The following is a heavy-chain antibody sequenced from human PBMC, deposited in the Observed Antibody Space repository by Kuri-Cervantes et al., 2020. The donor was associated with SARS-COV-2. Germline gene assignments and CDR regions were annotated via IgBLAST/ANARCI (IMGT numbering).Heavy chain of an antibody. D-gene: IGHD2/OR15-2a*01. CDR2: IKSKTDGGTT. CDR1: GFTFSSYA. Sequence: LSLTCAASGFTFSSYAMSWVRQAPGKGLEWVGRIKSKTDGGTTDYAAPVKGRFTISRDGSKNTLYLQMNSLKTEDTAVYYCTTLLLGYWGQGTLVTVSS. J-gene: IGHJ4*02. V-gene: IGHV3-15*01. CDR3: TTLLLGY.